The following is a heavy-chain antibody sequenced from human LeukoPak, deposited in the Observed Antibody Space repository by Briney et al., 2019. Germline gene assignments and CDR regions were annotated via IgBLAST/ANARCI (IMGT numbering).Heavy chain of an antibody. CDR2: IRYDGSNK. V-gene: IGHV3-30*02. Sequence: GGSLRLSCAASGFTFSSYGMHWVRQAPGKGLEWVAFIRYDGSNKYYADSVKGRFTISRDNAKNSLYLQMNSLRAEDTAVYYCARGGYCSSTSCYRGGNWFDPWGQGTLVTVSS. CDR3: ARGGYCSSTSCYRGGNWFDP. D-gene: IGHD2-2*03. J-gene: IGHJ5*02. CDR1: GFTFSSYG.